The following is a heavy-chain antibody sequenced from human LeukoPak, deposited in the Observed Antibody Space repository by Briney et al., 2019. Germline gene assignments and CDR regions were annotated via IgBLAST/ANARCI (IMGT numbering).Heavy chain of an antibody. Sequence: PGGSLRLSCAASGFSFSTQWMYWVRQAPGKELVWVSRISGDGSITSYADSVKGRFTISRDNSKNTLYLQMDSLTAEDTAVYYCAREDAGGTYSFDYWGQGTLVTVSS. CDR3: AREDAGGTYSFDY. J-gene: IGHJ4*02. CDR2: ISGDGSIT. D-gene: IGHD1-26*01. V-gene: IGHV3-74*01. CDR1: GFSFSTQW.